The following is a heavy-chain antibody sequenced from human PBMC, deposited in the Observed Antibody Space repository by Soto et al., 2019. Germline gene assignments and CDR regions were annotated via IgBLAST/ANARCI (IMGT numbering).Heavy chain of an antibody. CDR3: ARGRYGDS. CDR2: ISAHNGNT. V-gene: IGHV1-18*01. CDR1: GYTFTSYG. D-gene: IGHD1-1*01. J-gene: IGHJ4*02. Sequence: QVHLVQSGAEVKKPGASVKVSCKGSGYTFTSYGITWVRQAPGQGLEWMGWISAHNGNTDYAQKLQGRVTVTRDTSTSTAYMELRSLRSDDTAVYSCARGRYGDSWGQGALVTVSS.